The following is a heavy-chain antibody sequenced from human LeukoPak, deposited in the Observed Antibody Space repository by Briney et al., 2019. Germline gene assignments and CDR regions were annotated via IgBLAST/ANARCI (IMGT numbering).Heavy chain of an antibody. J-gene: IGHJ3*02. CDR3: ARGMISAAQDNAFDI. D-gene: IGHD3/OR15-3a*01. V-gene: IGHV4-59*01. Sequence: SETLSLTCTVSGGSISSYYWSWIRQPPGKGLEWIGYIYYSGSTNYNPSLKSRVTISVDTSKNQFSLKLSSVTAADTAVYYCARGMISAAQDNAFDIWGQGTMVTVSS. CDR2: IYYSGST. CDR1: GGSISSYY.